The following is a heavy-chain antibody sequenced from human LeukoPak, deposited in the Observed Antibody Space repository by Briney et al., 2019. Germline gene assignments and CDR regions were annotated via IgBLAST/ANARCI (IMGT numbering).Heavy chain of an antibody. Sequence: EGSLRLSCAASGFTFSNAWMNWVRQAPGKGLEWVGRIKSKTDGGTTDYAAPVKGRFTISRDNSKNTLYLQMNSLRAEDTAVYYCAKDAEDEQQLVWTTPDYWGQGTLVTVSS. D-gene: IGHD6-13*01. J-gene: IGHJ4*02. CDR2: IKSKTDGGTT. CDR1: GFTFSNAW. V-gene: IGHV3-15*07. CDR3: AKDAEDEQQLVWTTPDY.